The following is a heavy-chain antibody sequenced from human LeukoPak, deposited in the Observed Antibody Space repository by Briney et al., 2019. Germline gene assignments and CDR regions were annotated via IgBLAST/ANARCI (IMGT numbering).Heavy chain of an antibody. CDR1: GFTFSSYW. CDR2: INSDGSST. D-gene: IGHD3-10*01. J-gene: IGHJ4*02. V-gene: IGHV3-74*01. CDR3: AKDTYHMGSGSYYNEIDY. Sequence: GGSLRLSCAASGFTFSSYWMHWVRQAPGKGLVWVSRINSDGSSTSYADSVKGRFTISRDNAKNTLYLQMNSLRAEDTAVYYCAKDTYHMGSGSYYNEIDYWGQGTLITVSS.